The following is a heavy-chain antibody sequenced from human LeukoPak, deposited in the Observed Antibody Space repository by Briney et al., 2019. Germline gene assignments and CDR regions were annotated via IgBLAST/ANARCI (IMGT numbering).Heavy chain of an antibody. D-gene: IGHD2-2*01. CDR1: GYTFTGYY. J-gene: IGHJ4*02. V-gene: IGHV1-2*02. CDR2: INPNSGGT. CDR3: ARTPPKYCSSTSCYHFDY. Sequence: ASVKVSCKASGYTFTGYYMHWVRQAPGQGLEWMGWINPNSGGTNYAQKFQGRVTMTRDTSISTAYMELSRLRSDDTAVHYCARTPPKYCSSTSCYHFDYWGQGTLVTVSS.